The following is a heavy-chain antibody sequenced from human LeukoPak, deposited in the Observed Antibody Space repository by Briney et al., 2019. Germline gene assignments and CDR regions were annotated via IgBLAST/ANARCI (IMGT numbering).Heavy chain of an antibody. CDR1: GFTFSNYW. D-gene: IGHD4-17*01. CDR3: ARETGSAVGSTDFDY. Sequence: GGSLRLSCAASGFTFSNYWMSWVRQTPGKGPEWVANINQDGSEKYYVDSVKGRFTISRDNVENSLYLQMNSLRAEDTAVYYCARETGSAVGSTDFDYWGQGTLVPVSS. CDR2: INQDGSEK. J-gene: IGHJ4*02. V-gene: IGHV3-7*01.